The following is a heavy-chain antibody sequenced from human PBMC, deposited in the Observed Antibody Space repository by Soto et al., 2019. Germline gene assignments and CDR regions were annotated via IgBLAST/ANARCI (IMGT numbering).Heavy chain of an antibody. V-gene: IGHV1-46*01. D-gene: IGHD3-10*01. CDR1: GYTFTSYN. J-gene: IGHJ5*02. Sequence: QVQMVQSGAEVKKPGASVKVSCKASGYTFTSYNIHWRRQAPGQGLEWVGMINPRGFFTTYAQKLRGRAAMTGDTSTSVVYMELTYLRSEDTGMYYCARAAGRFGEPFWFDPGGQGTLLSVSS. CDR3: ARAAGRFGEPFWFDP. CDR2: INPRGFFT.